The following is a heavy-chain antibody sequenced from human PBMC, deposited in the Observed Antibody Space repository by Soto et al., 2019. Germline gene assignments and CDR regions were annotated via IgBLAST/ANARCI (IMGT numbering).Heavy chain of an antibody. J-gene: IGHJ4*02. D-gene: IGHD6-13*01. CDR3: AKDAGFSNSWYLIY. CDR1: GFTFSSYG. CDR2: ISYDGTNK. Sequence: GGSLRLSCAASGFTFSSYGMHWVRQAPGKGLEWVAVISYDGTNKYFADSVKGRFTISRDNSKNTLYLQMNSLRAEDTAVYYSAKDAGFSNSWYLIYWGQGTLVTVPQ. V-gene: IGHV3-30*18.